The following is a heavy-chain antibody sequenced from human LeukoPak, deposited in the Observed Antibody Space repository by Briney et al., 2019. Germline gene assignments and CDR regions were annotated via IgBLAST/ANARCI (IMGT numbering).Heavy chain of an antibody. J-gene: IGHJ4*02. D-gene: IGHD5-18*01. CDR1: GGPISSYY. V-gene: IGHV4-59*01. Sequence: PSETLSLTCTVSGGPISSYYWSWIRQPPGKGLEWIGYIYYSGSTNYNPSLKSRVTISVDTSKNQFSLKLSSVTAADTAVYYCATNRYGAFDYWGQGTLVTVSS. CDR3: ATNRYGAFDY. CDR2: IYYSGST.